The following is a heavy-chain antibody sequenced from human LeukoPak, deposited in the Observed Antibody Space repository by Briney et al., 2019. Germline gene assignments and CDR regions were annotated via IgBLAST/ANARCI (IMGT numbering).Heavy chain of an antibody. CDR1: GFTFSSYA. CDR2: ISGSGGST. J-gene: IGHJ4*02. Sequence: GGSLRLSCAASGFTFSSYAMSWVRQAPGKGLEWVSGISGSGGSTYYADSVKGRFTIFRDKSKNTLYLQMNSLRVEDTALYYCAKANYYDNSGYYYFDYWGQGTLVTVSS. D-gene: IGHD3-22*01. CDR3: AKANYYDNSGYYYFDY. V-gene: IGHV3-23*01.